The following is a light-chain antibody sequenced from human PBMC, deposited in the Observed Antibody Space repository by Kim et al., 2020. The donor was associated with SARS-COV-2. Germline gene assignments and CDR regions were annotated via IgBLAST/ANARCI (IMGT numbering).Light chain of an antibody. CDR3: SSYTAASTWI. CDR1: SSDIGGYKS. V-gene: IGLV2-14*03. J-gene: IGLJ2*01. Sequence: GQSITISGIGSSSDIGGYKSVSWYQQHPGKPPKLMITDVTKRPSGVSNRFSGSKSGNTASLTISGLQADDEDDYYCSSYTAASTWIFGGGTQLTVL. CDR2: DVT.